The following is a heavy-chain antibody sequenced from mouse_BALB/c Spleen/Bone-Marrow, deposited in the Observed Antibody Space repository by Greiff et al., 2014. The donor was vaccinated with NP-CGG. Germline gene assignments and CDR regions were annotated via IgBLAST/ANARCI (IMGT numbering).Heavy chain of an antibody. D-gene: IGHD2-14*01. CDR3: AISIEYRPLVY. CDR1: GYSFTGYN. V-gene: IGHV1-39*01. CDR2: IDPYYGGI. Sequence: EVQLVESGPELEKPGASVKISCKASGYSFTGYNMNWVKQNNGKSLEWIGNIDPYYGGISYHQKFKGKATLTVDKSSNTAYMQLKSLTSEDSAIYYCAISIEYRPLVYWGQGTLVTVSA. J-gene: IGHJ3*01.